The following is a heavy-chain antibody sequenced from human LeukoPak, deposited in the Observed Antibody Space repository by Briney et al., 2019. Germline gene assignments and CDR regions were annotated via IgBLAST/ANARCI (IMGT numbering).Heavy chain of an antibody. CDR3: ASGGNTALILGGDYFDY. D-gene: IGHD5-18*01. V-gene: IGHV3-30*04. Sequence: GGSLRLSCAASGFTFGTSAMHWVRQAPGKGLEWVALISFDGSDKYYTDSVKGRFTISRDNSKSTLYLEMVSLRVEDTAVYYCASGGNTALILGGDYFDYWGQGTLVTVSS. J-gene: IGHJ4*02. CDR1: GFTFGTSA. CDR2: ISFDGSDK.